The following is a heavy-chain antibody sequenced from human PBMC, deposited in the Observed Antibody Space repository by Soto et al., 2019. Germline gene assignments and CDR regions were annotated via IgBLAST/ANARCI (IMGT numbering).Heavy chain of an antibody. Sequence: EVQLLESGGGLVQPGGSLRLSCAASGFTFSSYVMSWVRQAPGKGLEWVSAISGSGGSTYYADSVKGRFTISRDNSKNTLYLQMNSLRAEDTAVYYCAKDRDIVVVVAANFDYWGQGTLVTVSS. D-gene: IGHD2-15*01. CDR3: AKDRDIVVVVAANFDY. CDR1: GFTFSSYV. CDR2: ISGSGGST. J-gene: IGHJ4*02. V-gene: IGHV3-23*01.